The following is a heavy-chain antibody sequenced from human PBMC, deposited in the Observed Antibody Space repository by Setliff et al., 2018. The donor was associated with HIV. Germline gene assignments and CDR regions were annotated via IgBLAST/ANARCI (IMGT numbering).Heavy chain of an antibody. Sequence: PGESLKISCKGSGYSFTSYWIAWLRQMPGKGLEWMGIIYPGDSDTRYSPSFQGHVTISADKSISTAYLHWNSLKASDTAMYYCARRPYYDSWSGHQAFDTWGQGTMVTVSS. CDR2: IYPGDSDT. CDR1: GYSFTSYW. D-gene: IGHD3-3*01. CDR3: ARRPYYDSWSGHQAFDT. V-gene: IGHV5-51*01. J-gene: IGHJ3*02.